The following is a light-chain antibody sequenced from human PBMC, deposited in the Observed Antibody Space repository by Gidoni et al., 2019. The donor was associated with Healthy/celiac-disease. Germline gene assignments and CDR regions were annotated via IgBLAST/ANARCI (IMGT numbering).Light chain of an antibody. CDR2: KAS. J-gene: IGKJ1*01. CDR1: QSISSW. V-gene: IGKV1-5*03. Sequence: DIQMTQSPSTLSASVGDRVTITCRASQSISSWLAWYQRKPGKPPKRLICKASSLESGVPSRCSGRGSGTEFTLTISILQPDDFATDYCKQYNGYSWTFGQETKVEIK. CDR3: KQYNGYSWT.